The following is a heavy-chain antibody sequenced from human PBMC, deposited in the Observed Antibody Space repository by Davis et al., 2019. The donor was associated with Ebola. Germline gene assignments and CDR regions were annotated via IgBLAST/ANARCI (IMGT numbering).Heavy chain of an antibody. CDR1: GNGFTNYW. J-gene: IGHJ4*02. D-gene: IGHD1-14*01. V-gene: IGHV5-51*01. CDR3: ARGTPPLDHGGY. Sequence: GGSLRLSCKNSGNGFTNYWIGWVRQMPGRGLEWMGIIYPYDSDTRYSPSFQGQVTISADKSISTAYLQWSSLKASDTAMYYCARGTPPLDHGGYWGQGTLVTVSS. CDR2: IYPYDSDT.